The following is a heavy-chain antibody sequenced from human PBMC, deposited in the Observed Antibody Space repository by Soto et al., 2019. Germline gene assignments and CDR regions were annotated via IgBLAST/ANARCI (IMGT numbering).Heavy chain of an antibody. CDR1: GFKVGSSY. J-gene: IGHJ4*02. V-gene: IGHV3-53*01. Sequence: EVQVVESGGDLIQPGGSLRLSCAASGFKVGSSYVTWVRQAPGKGLEWVSVIVSGGSTHYADSVTGRFTVSRDVSNNTVYLHMSSLRADDTAVYVCATDSPNVGIGYFDSWGLGTLVTVSS. CDR3: ATDSPNVGIGYFDS. CDR2: IVSGGST. D-gene: IGHD1-26*01.